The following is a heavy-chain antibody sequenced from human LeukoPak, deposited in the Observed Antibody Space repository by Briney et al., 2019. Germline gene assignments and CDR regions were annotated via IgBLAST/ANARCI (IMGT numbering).Heavy chain of an antibody. J-gene: IGHJ3*02. CDR3: ARHSGHSSTNGAFDI. CDR1: GFTVSSNY. D-gene: IGHD6-13*01. Sequence: GGSLRLSCAASGFTVSSNYMSWVRQAPGKGLEWVSMIYSGGSTYYADSVKGRFTISRDNSKNTLDLQMNSLRAEDTAVYYCARHSGHSSTNGAFDIWGQGTMVIVSS. V-gene: IGHV3-66*04. CDR2: IYSGGST.